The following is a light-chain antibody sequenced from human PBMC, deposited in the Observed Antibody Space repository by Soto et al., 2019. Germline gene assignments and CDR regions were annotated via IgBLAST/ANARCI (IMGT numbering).Light chain of an antibody. Sequence: EVVLTQSPATLSLSPGERATLSCRASESVFGYLAWYQHKPGQAPRVLIHGASSRATDIPDRFSGSGSGTYFTLTISRLEPEDFAVYYCQQYGSSSLTFGGGTKVDIK. CDR2: GAS. J-gene: IGKJ4*01. CDR3: QQYGSSSLT. V-gene: IGKV3-20*01. CDR1: ESVFGY.